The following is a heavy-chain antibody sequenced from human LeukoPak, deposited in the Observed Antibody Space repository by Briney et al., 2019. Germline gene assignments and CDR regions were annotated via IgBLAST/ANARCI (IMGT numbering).Heavy chain of an antibody. Sequence: ASVKVSCKASEYTFTSYYMHWVRQAPGQGLEWMGIINPSGGSTSCAQKFQGRVTMTRDMSTSTVYMELSSLRSEDTAVYYCARAGTYYGSGSSLDYWGQGTLVTVSS. CDR2: INPSGGST. V-gene: IGHV1-46*01. J-gene: IGHJ4*02. D-gene: IGHD3-10*01. CDR3: ARAGTYYGSGSSLDY. CDR1: EYTFTSYY.